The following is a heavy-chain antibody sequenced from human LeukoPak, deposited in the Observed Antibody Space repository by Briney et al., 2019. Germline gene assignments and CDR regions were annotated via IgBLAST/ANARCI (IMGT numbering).Heavy chain of an antibody. Sequence: GGSLRLSCAASGFTFSSYDMHWVRQATGKGLEWVSAIGTAGDTYYPGSVKGRFTISRENANNSLYLQMNSLRAGGTAVYYCARERYSSRGMDVWGQGTTVTVSS. J-gene: IGHJ6*02. CDR1: GFTFSSYD. CDR3: ARERYSSRGMDV. CDR2: IGTAGDT. D-gene: IGHD6-19*01. V-gene: IGHV3-13*04.